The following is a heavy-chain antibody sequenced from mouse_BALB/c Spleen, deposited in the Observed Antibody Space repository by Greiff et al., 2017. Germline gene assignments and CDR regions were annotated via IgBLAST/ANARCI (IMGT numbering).Heavy chain of an antibody. V-gene: IGHV14-3*02. Sequence: VQLQQSGAELVKPGASVKLSCTASGFNIKDTYMHWVKQRPEQGLEWIGRIDPANGNTKYDPKFQGKATITADTSSNTAYLQLSSLTSEDTAVYDCVSGAWFAYWGQGTLVTVAA. CDR2: IDPANGNT. D-gene: IGHD3-1*01. CDR3: VSGAWFAY. J-gene: IGHJ3*01. CDR1: GFNIKDTY.